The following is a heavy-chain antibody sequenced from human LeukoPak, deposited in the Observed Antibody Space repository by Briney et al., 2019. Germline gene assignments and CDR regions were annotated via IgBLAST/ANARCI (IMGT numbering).Heavy chain of an antibody. Sequence: KPSETLSLTCTVSGGSISSGSYYWSWIRQPAGKGLEWIGRIYTSGSTNYNPSLKSRVTISVDTSKNQFSLKLSSVTAADTAVYYCARDHDYYDSSGYFDYWGQGTLVTVSS. CDR1: GGSISSGSYY. CDR3: ARDHDYYDSSGYFDY. V-gene: IGHV4-61*02. D-gene: IGHD3-22*01. CDR2: IYTSGST. J-gene: IGHJ4*02.